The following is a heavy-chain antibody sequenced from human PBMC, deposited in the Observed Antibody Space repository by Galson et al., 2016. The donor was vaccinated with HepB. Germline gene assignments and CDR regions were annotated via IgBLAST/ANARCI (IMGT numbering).Heavy chain of an antibody. CDR1: GYRFTTYW. D-gene: IGHD3-10*01. J-gene: IGHJ6*02. Sequence: QSGAEVKKPGESLKISCRGSGYRFTTYWIGWVRQMPGKGLEWMGIIYPGNSDTRYSPSFQGQVTISADKSISTAYLQWSSLKASDTAMYFCARRSGTTTNYTYYFAMDVWGQGTTVTVSS. CDR2: IYPGNSDT. CDR3: ARRSGTTTNYTYYFAMDV. V-gene: IGHV5-51*01.